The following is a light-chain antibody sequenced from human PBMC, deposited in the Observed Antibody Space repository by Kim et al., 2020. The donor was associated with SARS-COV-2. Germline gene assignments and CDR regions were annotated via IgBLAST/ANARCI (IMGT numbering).Light chain of an antibody. J-gene: IGKJ2*03. V-gene: IGKV4-1*01. Sequence: ATLNCKSSPTVLYNSNNKNYLAWYQQKPGQAPKLLIYWASIRESGVSDRFSGSGSETDFTLTISSLQAEDVAVYYCQQYYSTPPSFGQGTKLEI. CDR1: PTVLYNSNNKNY. CDR3: QQYYSTPPS. CDR2: WAS.